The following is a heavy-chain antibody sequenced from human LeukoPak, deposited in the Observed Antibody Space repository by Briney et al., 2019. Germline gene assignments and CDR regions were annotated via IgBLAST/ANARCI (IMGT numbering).Heavy chain of an antibody. J-gene: IGHJ4*02. Sequence: PGGSLRLSCAASGFTFSSYGMHWVRQAPGKGLEWVAFIRYDGSNKYYADSVKGRFTISRDNSKNTLYLQMNSLRAEDTAVYYCAKDGMYYGSGSYSDIDYWGQGTLVTVSS. D-gene: IGHD3-10*01. V-gene: IGHV3-30*02. CDR2: IRYDGSNK. CDR3: AKDGMYYGSGSYSDIDY. CDR1: GFTFSSYG.